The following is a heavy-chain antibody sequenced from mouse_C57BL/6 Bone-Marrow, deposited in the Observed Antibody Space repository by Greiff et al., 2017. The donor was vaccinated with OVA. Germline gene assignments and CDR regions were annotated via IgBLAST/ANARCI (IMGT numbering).Heavy chain of an antibody. CDR3: ARMSLLGPWYFDV. Sequence: QVTLKESGPGILQPSQTLSLTCSFSGFSLSTFGMGVGWLRQPSGKGLEWLAHIWWDDDKYYNPALKSRLTISKDTSKNQVCLKIANVDTADTATYYCARMSLLGPWYFDVWGTGTTVTVSS. J-gene: IGHJ1*03. CDR2: IWWDDDK. V-gene: IGHV8-8*01. CDR1: GFSLSTFGMG. D-gene: IGHD4-1*01.